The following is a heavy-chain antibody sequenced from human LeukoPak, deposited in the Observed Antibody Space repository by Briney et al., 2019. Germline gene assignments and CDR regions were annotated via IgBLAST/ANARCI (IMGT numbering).Heavy chain of an antibody. J-gene: IGHJ4*02. CDR1: GFTFDDYA. Sequence: PGRSLRLSCAASGFTFDDYAMHWVRQAPGKGLEWVSGISWNSGSIGYADSVKGRFTISRDNAKNSLYLQMNSLRAEDTAVYYCARDIASRGVILNYFDYWGQGTLVTVSS. V-gene: IGHV3-9*01. CDR3: ARDIASRGVILNYFDY. D-gene: IGHD3-10*01. CDR2: ISWNSGSI.